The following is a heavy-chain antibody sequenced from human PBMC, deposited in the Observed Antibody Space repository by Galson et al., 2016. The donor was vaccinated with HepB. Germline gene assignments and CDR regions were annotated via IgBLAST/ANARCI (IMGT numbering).Heavy chain of an antibody. Sequence: SLRLSCAASGFDFRRYAMTWVRQAPGKGLQWLSYISRTGRSLYYADTVKGRLTASRDNGRSSLFLQLDDLRDEDTAIYYCSRGPRWLQLGYYFDYWGQGVLVTVSS. CDR3: SRGPRWLQLGYYFDY. V-gene: IGHV3-48*02. J-gene: IGHJ4*02. CDR1: GFDFRRYA. D-gene: IGHD5-24*01. CDR2: ISRTGRSL.